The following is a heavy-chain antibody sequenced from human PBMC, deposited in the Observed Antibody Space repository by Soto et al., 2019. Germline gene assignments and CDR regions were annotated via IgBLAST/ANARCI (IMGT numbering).Heavy chain of an antibody. CDR1: GFTFSTYP. Sequence: EVQLLESGGGLVQPGGSLRLSCAASGFTFSTYPMSWVRQAPGKGLEWVSAIGGSGDNTYYADSVKGRFAISRDNSKNTLYLQMSSLRADDTAVYYCAKEAQWLRYFEYWGQGTPVTVSS. CDR3: AKEAQWLRYFEY. D-gene: IGHD6-19*01. V-gene: IGHV3-23*01. CDR2: IGGSGDNT. J-gene: IGHJ4*02.